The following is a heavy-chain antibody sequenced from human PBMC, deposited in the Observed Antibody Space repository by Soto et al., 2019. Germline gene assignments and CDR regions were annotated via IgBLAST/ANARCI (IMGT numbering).Heavy chain of an antibody. Sequence: SETLSLTCAVYGGSFSGYYWSWIRQPPGKGLEWIGEINHSGSTNYNPSLKSRVTMSVDTSKNQFSLKLSSVTAVDTAVYYCARNGGGFLAYMDVWGQGTTVTVSS. CDR2: INHSGST. CDR3: ARNGGGFLAYMDV. J-gene: IGHJ6*02. CDR1: GGSFSGYY. V-gene: IGHV4-34*01. D-gene: IGHD3-16*01.